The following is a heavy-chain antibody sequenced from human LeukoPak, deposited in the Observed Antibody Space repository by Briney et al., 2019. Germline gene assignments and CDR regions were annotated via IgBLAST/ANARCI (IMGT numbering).Heavy chain of an antibody. CDR1: GFIFSTYG. CDR2: IRHDGSIK. J-gene: IGHJ4*02. V-gene: IGHV3-30*02. CDR3: AKDSFADIDY. Sequence: PGGSLRLSCAASGFIFSTYGMYWVRQAPGKGLEWVAFIRHDGSIKNYADSVKGRSTISGDNSKNTLYLQMNSLRAEDTAVYYCAKDSFADIDYWGQGTLVTVSS.